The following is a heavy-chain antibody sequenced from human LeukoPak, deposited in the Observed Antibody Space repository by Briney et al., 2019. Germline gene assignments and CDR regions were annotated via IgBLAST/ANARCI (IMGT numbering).Heavy chain of an antibody. CDR3: ARDLKVAAAGTPAYYYGMDV. J-gene: IGHJ6*02. CDR1: GFTFSHYN. Sequence: GGSLRLSCAASGFTFSHYNMNWVRQAPGKGLEWVSSISSSSSNIYYADSVKGRFTISRDNAKNSLYLQMNSLRVDDTAVYYCARDLKVAAAGTPAYYYGMDVWGQGTTVTVSS. CDR2: ISSSSSNI. D-gene: IGHD6-13*01. V-gene: IGHV3-21*01.